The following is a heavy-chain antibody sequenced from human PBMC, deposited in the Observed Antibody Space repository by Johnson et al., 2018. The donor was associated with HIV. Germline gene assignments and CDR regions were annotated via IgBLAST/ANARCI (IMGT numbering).Heavy chain of an antibody. D-gene: IGHD3-3*01. CDR1: GFTVSSNY. V-gene: IGHV3-74*02. Sequence: VQLVESGGGLVQPGGSLRLSCAASGFTVSSNYMSWVRQAPGKGLEWVSRINGDGSRTSYADSVKGRFTIARDNAKNTLVLEMKSLRADDTAVYYCVRTSCTGARCLGYYPFDVWCQGTMVTVSS. CDR2: INGDGSRT. J-gene: IGHJ3*01. CDR3: VRTSCTGARCLGYYPFDV.